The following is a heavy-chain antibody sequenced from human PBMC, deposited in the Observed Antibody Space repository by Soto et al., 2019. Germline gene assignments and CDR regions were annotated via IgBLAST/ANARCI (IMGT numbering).Heavy chain of an antibody. CDR2: IYYSGST. Sequence: SETLSLTCTVSGGSISSGDYYWSWIRQPPGKGLEWIGYIYYSGSTYYNPSLKSRVTISVDTSKNQFSPKLSSVTAADTAVYYCAREHIAAAGNWFDPWGQGTLVTVSS. CDR3: AREHIAAAGNWFDP. J-gene: IGHJ5*02. CDR1: GGSISSGDYY. D-gene: IGHD6-13*01. V-gene: IGHV4-30-4*01.